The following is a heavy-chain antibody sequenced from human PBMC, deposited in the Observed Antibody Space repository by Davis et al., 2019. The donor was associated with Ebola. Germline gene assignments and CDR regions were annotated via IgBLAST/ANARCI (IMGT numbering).Heavy chain of an antibody. V-gene: IGHV3-30*03. J-gene: IGHJ6*02. CDR1: GFSFSSTW. Sequence: GGSLRLSCAASGFSFSSTWMHWVRQAPGKGLEWVAVISYDGSNKYYADSVKGRFTISRDNSQNTLSLQMKSLRAEDTAVYYCAEIYWVRYGMDVWGQGTTVTVSS. D-gene: IGHD2-8*02. CDR2: ISYDGSNK. CDR3: AEIYWVRYGMDV.